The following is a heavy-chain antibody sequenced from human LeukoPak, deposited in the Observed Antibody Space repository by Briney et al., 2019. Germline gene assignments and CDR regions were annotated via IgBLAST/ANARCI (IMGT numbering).Heavy chain of an antibody. D-gene: IGHD2-2*01. CDR1: GFTFSSYA. CDR2: ISGSGGST. J-gene: IGHJ4*02. CDR3: AKDPPIVVVPAAPGWFDY. V-gene: IGHV3-23*01. Sequence: GGSLGLSCAASGFTFSSYAMSWVRQAPGKGLEWVPAISGSGGSTYYADSVKGRFTISRDNSKNTLYLQMNSLRAEDTAVYYCAKDPPIVVVPAAPGWFDYWGQGTLVTVSS.